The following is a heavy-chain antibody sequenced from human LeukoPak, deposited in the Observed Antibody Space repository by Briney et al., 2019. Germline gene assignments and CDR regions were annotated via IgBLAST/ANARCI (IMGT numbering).Heavy chain of an antibody. D-gene: IGHD6-13*01. V-gene: IGHV4-59*01. CDR3: ARDKSSSSWETHPYAFNI. J-gene: IGHJ3*02. Sequence: MTSETLSLTCTVSGGSISSYYWSWIRQPPGKGLEWIGYIYYSGSTNYNPSLKSRVTISVDTSKNQFSLKLSSVTAADTAVYYCARDKSSSSWETHPYAFNIWGQGTMVTVSS. CDR2: IYYSGST. CDR1: GGSISSYY.